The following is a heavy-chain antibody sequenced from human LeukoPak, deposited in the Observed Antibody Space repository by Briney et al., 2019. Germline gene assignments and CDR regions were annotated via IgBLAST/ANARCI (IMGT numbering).Heavy chain of an antibody. V-gene: IGHV4-39*01. CDR2: IFYSGTT. D-gene: IGHD4-23*01. CDR1: GGATSSSNYY. CDR3: ARLSYYGGHSGDGY. J-gene: IGHJ4*02. Sequence: SETLSLTCTVSGGATSSSNYYWAWIRQPPGKGLEWIGSIFYSGTTHYNPSLKSRVTISVDTSKNQFSLKLTSVTAADTAVYYCARLSYYGGHSGDGYWGQGTLVTVSS.